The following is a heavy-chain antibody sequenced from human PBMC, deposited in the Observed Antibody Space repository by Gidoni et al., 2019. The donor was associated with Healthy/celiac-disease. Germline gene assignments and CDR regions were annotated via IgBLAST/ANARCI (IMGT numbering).Heavy chain of an antibody. J-gene: IGHJ5*02. Sequence: QVQLVQSGAEVKKPGSSVKVSCNASGYTFTSYGISWVRQAPGQGLEWMGWISAYNGNTNDAQKLQGRVTMTTDTSTSTAYMELRSLRSDDTAVYYCARVEHGSGFNWFDPWGQGTLVTVSS. CDR2: ISAYNGNT. CDR3: ARVEHGSGFNWFDP. CDR1: GYTFTSYG. V-gene: IGHV1-18*01. D-gene: IGHD3-10*01.